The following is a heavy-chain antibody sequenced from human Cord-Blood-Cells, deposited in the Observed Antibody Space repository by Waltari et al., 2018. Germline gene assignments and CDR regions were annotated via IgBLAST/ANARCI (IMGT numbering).Heavy chain of an antibody. CDR3: AREGGSSSWYDY. D-gene: IGHD6-13*01. V-gene: IGHV1-2*02. Sequence: QVQLVQSGAEVKKPGASVKVSCKASGYTFTGYYMHWVRQAPGQGLEWMGWINPNRGGTNYAQKFQGRVTMTRDTSISTAYMELSRLRSDDTAVYYCAREGGSSSWYDYWGQGTLVTVSS. CDR2: INPNRGGT. CDR1: GYTFTGYY. J-gene: IGHJ4*02.